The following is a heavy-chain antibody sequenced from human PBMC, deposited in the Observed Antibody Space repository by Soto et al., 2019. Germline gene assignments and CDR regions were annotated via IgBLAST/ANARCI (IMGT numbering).Heavy chain of an antibody. CDR3: ARADLVYKYYYPWTP. CDR2: ISAYNGNT. CDR1: GYTFTSYG. D-gene: IGHD3-10*01. Sequence: QVQLVQSGAEVKKPGASVKVSCKASGYTFTSYGIIWVRQAHGQGLEWMAWISAYNGNTNYSPKFQGRVTMTTDTSTSTAYVELRSLRSDDTAVYYCARADLVYKYYYPWTPWGQRTMVTVSS. V-gene: IGHV1-18*01. J-gene: IGHJ3*01.